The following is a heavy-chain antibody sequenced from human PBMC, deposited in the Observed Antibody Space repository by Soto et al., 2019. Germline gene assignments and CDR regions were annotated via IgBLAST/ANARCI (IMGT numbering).Heavy chain of an antibody. D-gene: IGHD6-13*01. Sequence: SVKVSCKASGGTFSSYAISWVRQAPGQGLEWMGGIIPIFGTANYAQKFQGRVTITADESTSTAYMELSSLRSEDTAVYYCARDIAAAGSLWFDPWGQGTLVTVSS. CDR2: IIPIFGTA. J-gene: IGHJ5*02. CDR1: GGTFSSYA. V-gene: IGHV1-69*13. CDR3: ARDIAAAGSLWFDP.